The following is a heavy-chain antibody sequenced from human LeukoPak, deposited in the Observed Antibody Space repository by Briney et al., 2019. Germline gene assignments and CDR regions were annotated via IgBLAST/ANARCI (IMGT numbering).Heavy chain of an antibody. CDR2: ISGSGYST. V-gene: IGHV3-23*01. J-gene: IGHJ3*02. D-gene: IGHD3-22*01. CDR3: AKDRDTYYYDSAGPGPDAFDI. Sequence: GGSLRLSCAASGFIFSSYAMSWVRQAPGKGLEWVSTISGSGYSTYYADSVKGRFTISRDNSKNPLYLQMNGLRAEDTAVYYCAKDRDTYYYDSAGPGPDAFDIWGQGTMVTV. CDR1: GFIFSSYA.